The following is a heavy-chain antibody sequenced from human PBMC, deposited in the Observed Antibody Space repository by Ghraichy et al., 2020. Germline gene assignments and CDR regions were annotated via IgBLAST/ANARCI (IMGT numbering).Heavy chain of an antibody. D-gene: IGHD3-3*01. CDR1: SGSITGYY. V-gene: IGHV4-59*01. J-gene: IGHJ4*02. CDR3: ARRNFWKGYPYFDS. CDR2: IFHSGST. Sequence: SETLSLTCTVSSGSITGYYWSWPRQPPTKGLAWIGYIFHSGSTNYNPSLKSRVIMSVDTSKNHFSLDLTSVTAADTAVYYCARRNFWKGYPYFDSWGQGTLVTVSS.